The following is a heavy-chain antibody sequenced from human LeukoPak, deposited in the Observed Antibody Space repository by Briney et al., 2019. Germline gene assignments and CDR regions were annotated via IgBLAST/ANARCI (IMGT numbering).Heavy chain of an antibody. D-gene: IGHD3-16*01. CDR1: GFTVSSNY. CDR2: IYSGGSS. Sequence: GGSLRLSCAASGFTVSSNYMSWVRQAPGKGLEWVSVIYSGGSSYYADSVKGRFTISRDNSKNTLYLQMDSLRAEDTAVYYCARRGGGKYFDYWGQGTLVTVSS. CDR3: ARRGGGKYFDY. J-gene: IGHJ4*02. V-gene: IGHV3-53*01.